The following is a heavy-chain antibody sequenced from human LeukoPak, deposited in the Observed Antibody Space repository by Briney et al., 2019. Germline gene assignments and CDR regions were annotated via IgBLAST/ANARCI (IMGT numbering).Heavy chain of an antibody. V-gene: IGHV4-61*02. Sequence: SQTLSLTCTVSGGSISSGSYYWSWIRQPAGKGLEWIGRIYTSGSTNYNPSLKSRVTISVDTSKNQFSLKLSPVTAADTAVYYCARVPSYDFWSGYSYYYYMDVWGKGTTVTVSS. CDR1: GGSISSGSYY. CDR3: ARVPSYDFWSGYSYYYYMDV. D-gene: IGHD3-3*01. J-gene: IGHJ6*03. CDR2: IYTSGST.